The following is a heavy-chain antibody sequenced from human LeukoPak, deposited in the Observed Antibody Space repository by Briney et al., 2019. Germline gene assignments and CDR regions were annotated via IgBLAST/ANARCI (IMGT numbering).Heavy chain of an antibody. D-gene: IGHD1-1*01. CDR2: ISYSGST. CDR3: ARQVSGTYDY. V-gene: IGHV4-39*01. CDR1: GGSISSTNYY. Sequence: KPSETLSLTCTVTGGSISSTNYYWGWIRQPPGKGLEWIGSISYSGSTYCNPSLKSRVTIYVDTSKKQISLKLSSVTAADTAVYYCARQVSGTYDYWGQGTLVTVSS. J-gene: IGHJ4*02.